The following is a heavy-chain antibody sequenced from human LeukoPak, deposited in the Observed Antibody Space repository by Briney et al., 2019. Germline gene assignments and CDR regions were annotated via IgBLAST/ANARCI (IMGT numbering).Heavy chain of an antibody. V-gene: IGHV3-23*01. CDR1: GFTFTNHA. CDR3: ARTPSRDGYSHIDF. CDR2: LSDSGAST. Sequence: GGSLRLSCAASGFTFTNHAMAWVRLAPGRGLEWVSTLSDSGASTYYADSVKGRFTISRDNSRNTMYLQMDSLRDDDTGVYFCARTPSRDGYSHIDFWGQGALVAVSS. D-gene: IGHD5-24*01. J-gene: IGHJ4*02.